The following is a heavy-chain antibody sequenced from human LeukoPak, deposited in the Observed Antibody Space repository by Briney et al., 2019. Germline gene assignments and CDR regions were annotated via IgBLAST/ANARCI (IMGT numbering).Heavy chain of an antibody. V-gene: IGHV1-46*01. D-gene: IGHD3-22*01. CDR1: GYTFTSYY. Sequence: GASVKVSCKASGYTFTSYYMHWVRQAPGQGLEWMGIINPSGGSTSYAQKFQGRVTMTRDTSTSTVYMELSSLRSEDTAVYYCARESDYYDSSGRRTTGMDVWGQGTTVTVSS. J-gene: IGHJ6*02. CDR2: INPSGGST. CDR3: ARESDYYDSSGRRTTGMDV.